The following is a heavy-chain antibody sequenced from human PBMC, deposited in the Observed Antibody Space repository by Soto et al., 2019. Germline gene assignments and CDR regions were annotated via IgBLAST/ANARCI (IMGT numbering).Heavy chain of an antibody. J-gene: IGHJ3*01. V-gene: IGHV3-33*01. CDR3: ARDIGYDSSGSHF. CDR2: IWYDGSNK. D-gene: IGHD3-22*01. Sequence: GGSLRLSCAASGFTFSSYGMHWVRQAPGKGLEWVAVIWYDGSNKNYADSVKGRFTISRDNSKNTLYLQMNSLRAEDTAVYYCARDIGYDSSGSHFWGQWTMVTVS. CDR1: GFTFSSYG.